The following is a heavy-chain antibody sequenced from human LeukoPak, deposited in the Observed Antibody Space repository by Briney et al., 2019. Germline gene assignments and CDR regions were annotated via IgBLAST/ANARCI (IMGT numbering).Heavy chain of an antibody. D-gene: IGHD3-22*01. V-gene: IGHV1-18*01. CDR2: ISAYNGNT. J-gene: IGHJ4*01. CDR3: ARSHSGSLRAPFDF. Sequence: ASVKVSCKASGYTFNDYGISWVRQAPGQGLEWMGWISAYNGNTKYAQKFQGRVTLTADTSTSTAYMEIRTLRFDDTAIYYCARSHSGSLRAPFDFWGQGTLVTVSS. CDR1: GYTFNDYG.